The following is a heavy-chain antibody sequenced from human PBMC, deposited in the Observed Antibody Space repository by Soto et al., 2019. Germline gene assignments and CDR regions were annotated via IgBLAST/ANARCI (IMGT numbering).Heavy chain of an antibody. J-gene: IGHJ6*02. CDR1: GFTFSGYW. D-gene: IGHD4-17*01. Sequence: GGSLRLSCAASGFTFSGYWMHWVRQAPGKGLIWVSRINSDGTTTSYADSVKGRFTTSRDNAKNTLYLQMNSLRAEDTAVYYCATPGAYLARGMDVWGQGTTVTVSS. V-gene: IGHV3-74*01. CDR2: INSDGTTT. CDR3: ATPGAYLARGMDV.